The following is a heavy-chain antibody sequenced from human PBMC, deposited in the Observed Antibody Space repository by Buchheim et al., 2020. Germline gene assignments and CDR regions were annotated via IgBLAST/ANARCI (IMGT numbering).Heavy chain of an antibody. Sequence: VQLLESGGGLVQPGGSLRLSCAASGFTFSTYAMTWVRQAPGKGLEWVAVIWYDGNNKYYADSVKGRFTISRDNSKNTLFLQMNSLRAEDTAVYYCVKDLVNFDYWGQGTL. D-gene: IGHD3-16*02. V-gene: IGHV3-33*06. CDR1: GFTFSTYA. CDR3: VKDLVNFDY. J-gene: IGHJ4*02. CDR2: IWYDGNNK.